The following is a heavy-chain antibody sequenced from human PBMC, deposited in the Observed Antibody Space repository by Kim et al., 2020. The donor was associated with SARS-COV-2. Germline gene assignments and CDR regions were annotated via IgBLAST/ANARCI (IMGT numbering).Heavy chain of an antibody. D-gene: IGHD6-19*01. J-gene: IGHJ4*02. Sequence: GGSLRLSCSASGFTFSSYAMHWVRQAPGKGLEYVSAISSNGGSTYYADSVKGRFTISRDNSKNTLYLQMSSLRAEDTAVYYCVKDLWQWLSHFDYWGQGTLVTVSS. CDR2: ISSNGGST. CDR1: GFTFSSYA. CDR3: VKDLWQWLSHFDY. V-gene: IGHV3-64D*06.